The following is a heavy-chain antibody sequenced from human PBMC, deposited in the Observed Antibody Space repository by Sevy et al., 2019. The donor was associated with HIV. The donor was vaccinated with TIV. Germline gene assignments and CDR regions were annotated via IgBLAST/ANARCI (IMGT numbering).Heavy chain of an antibody. J-gene: IGHJ6*03. D-gene: IGHD3-3*01. CDR2: IIPIFGTA. CDR1: GGTFSSYA. CDR3: ARVYDFWSGYSSDYYYYMDV. V-gene: IGHV1-69*13. Sequence: ASVKVSCKASGGTFSSYAISWVRQATGQGLEWMGGIIPIFGTANYAQKFQGRVTITADESTSTAYMELSSLRSEDTAVYYCARVYDFWSGYSSDYYYYMDVWGKGTTVTVSS.